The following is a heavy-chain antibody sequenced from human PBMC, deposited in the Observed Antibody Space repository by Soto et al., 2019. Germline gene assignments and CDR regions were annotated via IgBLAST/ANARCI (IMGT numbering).Heavy chain of an antibody. CDR2: INHVGGT. CDR1: GGSFSGYY. D-gene: IGHD6-13*01. Sequence: ASATLSLTCAVYGGSFSGYYWSWIRQPPGKGLEWIGEINHVGGTNYNPSLKSRLTISVDTSKNQFSLKVNSVTAADTAVYYCARGQKGYSSSWYVDWGQGTPVTVSS. V-gene: IGHV4-34*01. CDR3: ARGQKGYSSSWYVD. J-gene: IGHJ4*02.